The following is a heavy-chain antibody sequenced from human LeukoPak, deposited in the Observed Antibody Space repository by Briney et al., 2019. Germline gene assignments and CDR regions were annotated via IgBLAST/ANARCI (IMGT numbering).Heavy chain of an antibody. CDR3: ARFKSGPGCSSASCTDFDY. D-gene: IGHD2-2*01. CDR2: IYYSGST. J-gene: IGHJ4*02. Sequence: SETLSLTCTVSGGSISSYYWSWIRQPPGKGLEWIGYIYYSGSTNYNPPLKSRVTISVDTSKNQFSLKVRSVTAADTAVYYCARFKSGPGCSSASCTDFDYWGQGTLVTVSS. CDR1: GGSISSYY. V-gene: IGHV4-59*08.